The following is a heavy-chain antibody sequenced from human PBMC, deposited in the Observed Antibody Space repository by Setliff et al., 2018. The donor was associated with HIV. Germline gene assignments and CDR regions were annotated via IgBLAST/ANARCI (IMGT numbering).Heavy chain of an antibody. D-gene: IGHD3-10*01. J-gene: IGHJ4*02. CDR2: LRFDGSNK. CDR3: ARHDVVRGAIDN. V-gene: IGHV3-30*02. CDR1: GFTFSNYG. Sequence: GGSLRLSCAAFGFTFSNYGMHWVRQAPGKGLEWVAFLRFDGSNKSYGDSVKCRFTISRDNSKNTLYVQMNSLRAEDTAVYYCARHDVVRGAIDNWGQGNLVTVSS.